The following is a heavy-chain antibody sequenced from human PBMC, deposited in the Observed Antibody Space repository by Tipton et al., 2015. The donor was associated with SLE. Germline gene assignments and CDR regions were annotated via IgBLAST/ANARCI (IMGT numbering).Heavy chain of an antibody. D-gene: IGHD1-7*01. CDR2: ISSSGSSV. Sequence: SLRLSCSASGFTFSDYFMTWIRQAPGKGLEWFSYISSSGSSVSYADSVKGRFTISRDNAKNSLLLQMNSLRAEDTAVYYCTSDATVRPWNFLHYWGQGTLVSVSS. V-gene: IGHV3-11*01. CDR1: GFTFSDYF. CDR3: TSDATVRPWNFLHY. J-gene: IGHJ4*02.